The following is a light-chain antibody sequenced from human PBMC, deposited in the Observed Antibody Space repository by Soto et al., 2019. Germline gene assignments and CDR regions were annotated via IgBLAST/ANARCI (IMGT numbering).Light chain of an antibody. CDR3: HQYGSSPTT. J-gene: IGKJ1*01. Sequence: EIVLTQSPGALSLSPVEGATLSCVASERIYSAYLGWYQQKPGQAPRFLIYGTSSRATGIPDRFSGSGSGTDFSLTISRLEPEDFAVYYCHQYGSSPTTLGQGTKVDIK. CDR1: ERIYSAY. V-gene: IGKV3-20*01. CDR2: GTS.